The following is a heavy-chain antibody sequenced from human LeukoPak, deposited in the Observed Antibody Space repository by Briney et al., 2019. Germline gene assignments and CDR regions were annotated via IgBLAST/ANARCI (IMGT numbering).Heavy chain of an antibody. CDR1: GFTFSSNK. CDR2: IKQDGSEK. Sequence: GGSLRLSCVASGFTFSSNKMDWVRQAPGKGLEWVANIKQDGSEKYYVDSVKGRFTISRDNAKNSLYLQMNSLTAEDTAVYYCARTNLYVDTAVNDAFDIWGQGTMVTVSS. V-gene: IGHV3-7*01. CDR3: ARTNLYVDTAVNDAFDI. J-gene: IGHJ3*02. D-gene: IGHD5-18*01.